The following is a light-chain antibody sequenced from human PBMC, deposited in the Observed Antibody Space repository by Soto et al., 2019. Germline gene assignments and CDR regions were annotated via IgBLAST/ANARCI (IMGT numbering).Light chain of an antibody. J-gene: IGKJ5*01. CDR2: GAS. CDR1: QSVSTN. V-gene: IGKV3-15*01. Sequence: EILMTQSPATLSVSPGERATLSCTASQSVSTNLAWYQQKHGQAPRLLIYGASTGATGIPGRFSGSGSGTELTITISSLQSEDFEVYYCQQYDNWPITFGRGTRLEIK. CDR3: QQYDNWPIT.